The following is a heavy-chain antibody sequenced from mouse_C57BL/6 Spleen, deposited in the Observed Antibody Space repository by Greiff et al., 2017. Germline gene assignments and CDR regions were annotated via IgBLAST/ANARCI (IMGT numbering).Heavy chain of an antibody. CDR1: GFTFSDYY. Sequence: EVKLMESGGGLVQPGGSLKLSCAASGFTFSDYYMYWVRQTPEKRLEWVAYISNGGGSTYYPDTVKGRFTISRDNAKNTLYLQMSRLKSEDTAMYYCARHRRDGYDYYAMDYWGQGTSVTVSS. J-gene: IGHJ4*01. CDR3: ARHRRDGYDYYAMDY. D-gene: IGHD2-3*01. V-gene: IGHV5-12*01. CDR2: ISNGGGST.